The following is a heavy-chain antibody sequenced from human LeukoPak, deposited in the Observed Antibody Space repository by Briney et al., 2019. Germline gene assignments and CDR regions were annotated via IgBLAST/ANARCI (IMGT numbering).Heavy chain of an antibody. CDR1: GFPFSSHG. CDR3: AKDRDDYVWGSYLGAFDI. D-gene: IGHD3-16*01. CDR2: ISPGGGPT. J-gene: IGHJ3*02. Sequence: GGSLRLSCAGSGFPFSSHGMNWVRQAPGKGLEWVSGISPGGGPTYYADSVKGRFTISRDDSKNTLYLQMKNLRAEDTAVFYCAKDRDDYVWGSYLGAFDIWGQGAMVTVSS. V-gene: IGHV3-23*01.